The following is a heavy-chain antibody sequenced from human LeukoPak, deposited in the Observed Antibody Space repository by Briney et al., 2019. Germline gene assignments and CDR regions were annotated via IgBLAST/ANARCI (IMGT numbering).Heavy chain of an antibody. CDR3: ARRGDGYNAFDY. CDR1: GGFISSHY. CDR2: IYTAGTT. D-gene: IGHD5-24*01. V-gene: IGHV4-4*07. J-gene: IGHJ4*02. Sequence: PSETLSLTCGVSGGFISSHYWSWIRQSAGKGLEWIAHIYTAGTTIYNPSLTSRVTMSIDTSKNQFSLRLSSVTAADTAVYFCARRGDGYNAFDYWGQGTLVTVSS.